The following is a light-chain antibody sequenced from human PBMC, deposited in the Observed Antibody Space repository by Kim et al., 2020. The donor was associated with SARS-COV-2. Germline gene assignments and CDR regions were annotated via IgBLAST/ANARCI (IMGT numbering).Light chain of an antibody. CDR3: QSYNSAPWT. Sequence: GDRVTITCRASQDISNYLAWFQHKPGTAPKLLIYAASALHSEVPSRFSGSGSGTDFTLTISSLQPEDVATFYCQSYNSAPWTFGRGTKV. CDR1: QDISNY. V-gene: IGKV1-27*01. CDR2: AAS. J-gene: IGKJ1*01.